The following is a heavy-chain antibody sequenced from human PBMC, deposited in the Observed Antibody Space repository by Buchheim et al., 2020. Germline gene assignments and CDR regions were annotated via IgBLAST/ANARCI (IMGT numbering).Heavy chain of an antibody. J-gene: IGHJ5*02. D-gene: IGHD5-18*01. Sequence: QVQLVQSGAEVKKPGASVKVSCKASGYTFTSYYMHWVRQAPRQGLEWMGIINPSGGSTSYAQKFQGRVTMTRDTSTSTIYMELSSLRSEDTAVYYCARAPMPAMAYNWFDPWGQGTL. V-gene: IGHV1-46*01. CDR3: ARAPMPAMAYNWFDP. CDR1: GYTFTSYY. CDR2: INPSGGST.